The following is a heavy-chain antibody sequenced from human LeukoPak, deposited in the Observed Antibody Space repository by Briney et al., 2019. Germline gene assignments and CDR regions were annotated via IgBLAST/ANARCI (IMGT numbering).Heavy chain of an antibody. CDR3: ASPGFGELGHHDAFDI. J-gene: IGHJ3*02. CDR2: SSSSSYI. V-gene: IGHV3-21*01. D-gene: IGHD3-10*01. Sequence: SSSSSYIYYADSVKGRFTISRDNAKNSLYLQMNSLRAEDTAVYYCASPGFGELGHHDAFDIWGQGRMVTVSS.